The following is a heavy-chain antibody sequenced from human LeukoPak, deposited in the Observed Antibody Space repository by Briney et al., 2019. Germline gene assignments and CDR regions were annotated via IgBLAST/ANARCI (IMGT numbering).Heavy chain of an antibody. CDR2: ISTYRGNT. V-gene: IGHV1-18*01. D-gene: IGHD3-22*01. J-gene: IGHJ4*02. CDR1: GYKLTSYG. CDR3: ARDSPGSFDSSGLQ. Sequence: GASVKVSCKASGYKLTSYGFSWVRQAPGQGLEWMGWISTYRGNTNYAQKFQGRLFMTRDTSTSTAYMELGSLRPDDTAMYYCARDSPGSFDSSGLQWGQGTLVTVSS.